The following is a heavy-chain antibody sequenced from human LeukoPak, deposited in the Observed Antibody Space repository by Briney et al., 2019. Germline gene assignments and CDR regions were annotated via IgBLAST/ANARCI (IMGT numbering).Heavy chain of an antibody. D-gene: IGHD6-19*01. Sequence: SQTLSLTCTVSGGSISSGGYYWRWIRQHPGKGLEWIGYIYYSGSTYYNPSLKSRVTISVDTSKNQFSLKLSSVTAADTAVYYCARETFSSGWRGAFDIWGQGTMVTISS. CDR2: IYYSGST. J-gene: IGHJ3*02. CDR3: ARETFSSGWRGAFDI. V-gene: IGHV4-31*03. CDR1: GGSISSGGYY.